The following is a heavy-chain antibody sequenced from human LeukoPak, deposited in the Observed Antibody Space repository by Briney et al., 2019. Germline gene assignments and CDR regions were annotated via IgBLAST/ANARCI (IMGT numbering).Heavy chain of an antibody. J-gene: IGHJ6*02. CDR1: GFIFSSYA. V-gene: IGHV3-23*01. Sequence: GGSLRLSCAASGFIFSSYAMSWVRQAPGKGLEWVSGISGSGTTINYADSVKGRFTISRDNSKNTVYLQMNSLRAEDTAVYFCAKRLGSGPPIYGMDVWGQGTTVTVSS. CDR3: AKRLGSGPPIYGMDV. D-gene: IGHD3-3*01. CDR2: ISGSGTTI.